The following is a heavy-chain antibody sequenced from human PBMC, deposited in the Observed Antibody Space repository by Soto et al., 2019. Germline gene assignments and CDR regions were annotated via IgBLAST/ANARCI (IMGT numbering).Heavy chain of an antibody. CDR2: IIPISGTE. CDR1: GGTFSSHS. Sequence: QVQLVQSGAEVKKPGSSVKVSCKVSGGTFSSHSINWVRQAPGQGPEWMGGIIPISGTENYAQKFQGRATITAVDSTSTDYMELRSLTSEDTALYYCSTSVYCSTTRCYYYSGLDVWGQGTTVIVSS. CDR3: STSVYCSTTRCYYYSGLDV. V-gene: IGHV1-69*01. J-gene: IGHJ6*02. D-gene: IGHD2-2*01.